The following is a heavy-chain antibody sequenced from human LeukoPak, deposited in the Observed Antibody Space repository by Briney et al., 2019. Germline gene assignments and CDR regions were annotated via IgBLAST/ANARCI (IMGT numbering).Heavy chain of an antibody. D-gene: IGHD6-19*01. Sequence: GASVKVSCKVSGYTLTELSMHWVRQAPGQGLEWMGGFDPEDGETIYAQKFQGRVTMTEDTSTDTAYMELSSLRSEDTAVYYCATVQLGIAVAGFDAFDIWGQGTMVTVSS. CDR2: FDPEDGET. CDR3: ATVQLGIAVAGFDAFDI. V-gene: IGHV1-24*01. CDR1: GYTLTELS. J-gene: IGHJ3*02.